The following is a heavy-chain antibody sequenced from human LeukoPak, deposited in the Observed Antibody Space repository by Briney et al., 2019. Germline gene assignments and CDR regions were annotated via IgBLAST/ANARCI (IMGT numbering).Heavy chain of an antibody. V-gene: IGHV3-23*01. Sequence: GGSLRLXCAASGFTFSSYAMSWVRQAPGKGLEWVSAISGSGGSTYYADSVKGRFTISRDNSKNTLYLQMNSLRAEDTAVYYCAKSYYDFWSGYYASNQGDYYYYMDVWGKGNTVTVSS. J-gene: IGHJ6*03. D-gene: IGHD3-3*01. CDR3: AKSYYDFWSGYYASNQGDYYYYMDV. CDR1: GFTFSSYA. CDR2: ISGSGGST.